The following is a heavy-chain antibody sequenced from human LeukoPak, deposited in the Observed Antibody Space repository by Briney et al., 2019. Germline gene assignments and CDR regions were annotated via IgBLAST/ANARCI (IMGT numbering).Heavy chain of an antibody. CDR1: GFTFSSYS. D-gene: IGHD3-9*01. CDR3: ARDWGYGLRYFDWLSYFDY. V-gene: IGHV3-21*01. Sequence: GGSLRLSCAASGFTFSSYSMNWVRQAPGKGLEWVSSISSSSYIYYADSVKGRFTISRDNAKNSLYLQMNSLRAEDTAVYYCARDWGYGLRYFDWLSYFDYWGQGTLVTVSS. J-gene: IGHJ4*02. CDR2: ISSSSYI.